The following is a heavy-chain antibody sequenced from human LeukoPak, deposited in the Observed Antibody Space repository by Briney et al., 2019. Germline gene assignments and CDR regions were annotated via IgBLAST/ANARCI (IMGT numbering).Heavy chain of an antibody. J-gene: IGHJ4*02. V-gene: IGHV3-15*01. CDR3: TTVLMWFGELSNVDY. Sequence: GGSLRLSCAASGFTFSNAWMNWARQAPGRGLEWVGRIKSKTDGGTTDYAAPVKGRFTISRDDSKNTLYLQMNSLKTEDTAVYYCTTVLMWFGELSNVDYWGQGTLVTVSS. CDR1: GFTFSNAW. D-gene: IGHD3-10*01. CDR2: IKSKTDGGTT.